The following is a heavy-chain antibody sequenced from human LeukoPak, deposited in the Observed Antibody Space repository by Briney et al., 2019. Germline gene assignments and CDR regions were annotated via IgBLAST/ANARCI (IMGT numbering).Heavy chain of an antibody. CDR2: ISYIGTI. CDR1: GGSISGYS. D-gene: IGHD6-19*01. V-gene: IGHV4-59*08. CDR3: ATRRYSSGYSYWFDP. J-gene: IGHJ5*02. Sequence: SETLSLTCTVSGGSISGYSWTWIRQSPGKGLEWIGYISYIGTIDYNLSLQSRVTISVDRSKNQFSLKLTSVTAADTAVYYCATRRYSSGYSYWFDPWGQGTLVIVSS.